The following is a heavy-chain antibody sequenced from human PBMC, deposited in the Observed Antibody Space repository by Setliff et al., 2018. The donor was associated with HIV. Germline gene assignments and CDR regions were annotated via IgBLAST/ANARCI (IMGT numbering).Heavy chain of an antibody. J-gene: IGHJ5*02. CDR1: GFSFRNFG. D-gene: IGHD6-13*01. CDR3: AKADDGAAAGPDA. V-gene: IGHV3-30*02. Sequence: GESLRLSCKASGFSFRNFGMHWVRQAPGKGLEWVALVWYDGTNPNYADSVKGRFTISRDNFKNTVHLEMSSLSVEDTAVYYCAKADDGAAAGPDAWGQGTLVTVSS. CDR2: VWYDGTNP.